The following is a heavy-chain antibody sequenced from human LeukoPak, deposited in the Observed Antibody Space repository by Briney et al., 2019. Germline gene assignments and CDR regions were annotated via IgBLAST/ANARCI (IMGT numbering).Heavy chain of an antibody. Sequence: GGSLRLSCAASGFTFSNYWMSWVRQAPGKGLEWVANIKQDGSEKYYVDSVKGRFTISRDNAKNSLYLQMHSLRAEDTAVYCCAREAGTSDYWGQGSLVTVSS. CDR1: GFTFSNYW. D-gene: IGHD1/OR15-1a*01. V-gene: IGHV3-7*01. CDR3: AREAGTSDY. CDR2: IKQDGSEK. J-gene: IGHJ4*02.